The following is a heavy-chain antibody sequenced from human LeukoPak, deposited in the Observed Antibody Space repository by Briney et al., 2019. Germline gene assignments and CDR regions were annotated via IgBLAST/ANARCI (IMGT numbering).Heavy chain of an antibody. Sequence: GGSLRLSCAASGFTFSSYVMHWVRQAPGKGLEWVAIISYDGSNEYYADSVKGRFTISRDNSKNTLYLQMNSLRAEDTAVYYCAKASYCGGDCYSAPFDYWGQGTLVTVSS. V-gene: IGHV3-30*04. CDR2: ISYDGSNE. D-gene: IGHD2-21*02. CDR1: GFTFSSYV. CDR3: AKASYCGGDCYSAPFDY. J-gene: IGHJ4*02.